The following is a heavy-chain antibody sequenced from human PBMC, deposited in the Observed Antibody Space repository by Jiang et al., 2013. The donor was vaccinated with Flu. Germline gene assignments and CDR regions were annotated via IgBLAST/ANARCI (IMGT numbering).Heavy chain of an antibody. V-gene: IGHV4-31*03. CDR2: VYYTGST. D-gene: IGHD3-10*01. J-gene: IGHJ4*02. Sequence: GSGLVKPSQTLSITCTASGASISSTTYYWSWLRQRPGKGLEWIGYVYYTGSTYYNPSLRGRVFISVDTSKTLISLNLRSVTAADTAVYFCAREVRGDVSFYFDSWGQGTLVTVSS. CDR1: GASISSTTYY. CDR3: AREVRGDVSFYFDS.